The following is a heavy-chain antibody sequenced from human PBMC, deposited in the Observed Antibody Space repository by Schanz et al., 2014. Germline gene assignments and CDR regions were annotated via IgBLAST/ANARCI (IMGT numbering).Heavy chain of an antibody. Sequence: VQLLQSGGALVQPGGSLRLSCAASGFTFSSYGMHWVRQAPGKGLEWVGHSRNKGHSYTSEYAASVKGRFTISRDESESSLYLQMDSLKTEDTAVYYCARRNFYDKSAAFDYWGQGSLVTVSS. V-gene: IGHV3-72*01. CDR1: GFTFSSYG. J-gene: IGHJ4*02. D-gene: IGHD3-9*01. CDR2: SRNKGHSYTS. CDR3: ARRNFYDKSAAFDY.